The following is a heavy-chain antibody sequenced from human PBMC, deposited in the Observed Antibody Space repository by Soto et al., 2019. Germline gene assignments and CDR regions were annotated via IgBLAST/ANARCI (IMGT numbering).Heavy chain of an antibody. CDR3: AGGGSPSDS. Sequence: QVQLVQSGAEVKKPGASVKVSCKTSGYTFTNFGLSWVRQAPGQGLEWMGWISAYNGNTNYAQNFQGRVTMTTDTSTSTAYRELRSLRSDGTAVYDCAGGGSPSDSWGQGTLVTVSS. D-gene: IGHD3-16*01. CDR2: ISAYNGNT. CDR1: GYTFTNFG. V-gene: IGHV1-18*01. J-gene: IGHJ4*02.